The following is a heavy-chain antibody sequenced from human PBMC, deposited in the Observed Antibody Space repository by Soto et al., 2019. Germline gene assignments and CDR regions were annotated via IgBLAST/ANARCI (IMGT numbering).Heavy chain of an antibody. CDR3: ARAGYYGMDV. CDR2: INHSGST. CDR1: GGSFSGYY. J-gene: IGHJ6*02. Sequence: PSETLSLTCAVYGGSFSGYYWSWIRQPPGKGLEWIGEINHSGSTNYNPSLKSRVTISVDTSKNQFSLKLSSVTAADTAVYYCARAGYYGMDVWGQGTTVTVSS. V-gene: IGHV4-34*01.